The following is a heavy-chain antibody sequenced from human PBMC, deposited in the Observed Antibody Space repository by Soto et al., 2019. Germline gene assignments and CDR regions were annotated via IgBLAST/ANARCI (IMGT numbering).Heavy chain of an antibody. J-gene: IGHJ3*02. CDR1: GYTFTSYG. D-gene: IGHD5-12*01. Sequence: GASVKVSCTDSGYTFTSYGISWVRQAPGQGLEWMGWISAYNGNTNYAQKLQGRVTMTTDTSTSTAYMELSSLRSEDTAVYYCAREKLSGYVDAFDIWGQGTMVTVSS. CDR3: AREKLSGYVDAFDI. V-gene: IGHV1-18*01. CDR2: ISAYNGNT.